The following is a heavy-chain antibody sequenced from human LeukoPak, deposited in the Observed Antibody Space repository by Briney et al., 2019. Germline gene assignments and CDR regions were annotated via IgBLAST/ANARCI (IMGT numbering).Heavy chain of an antibody. CDR3: ARVGGYVRYYFDY. CDR1: GGSISSGSYY. Sequence: PSETLSLTCTVSGGSISSGSYYWSWIRQPAGKGLEWIGRIYTSGSTNYNPSLKSRVTISVDTSKNQFSLKLSSVTAADTAVYYCARVGGYVRYYFDYWRQGTLVTVSS. CDR2: IYTSGST. J-gene: IGHJ4*02. V-gene: IGHV4-61*02. D-gene: IGHD5-12*01.